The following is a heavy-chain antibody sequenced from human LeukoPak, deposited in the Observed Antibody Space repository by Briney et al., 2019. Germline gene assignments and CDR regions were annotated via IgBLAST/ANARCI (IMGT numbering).Heavy chain of an antibody. CDR2: IWYDGSNK. D-gene: IGHD4-17*01. CDR3: ASDTAHSYYYGMDV. V-gene: IGHV3-33*01. J-gene: IGHJ6*02. Sequence: GGSLRLSYAASGFTFSSYGMHWVRQAPGKGLEWVAVIWYDGSNKYYADSVKGRFTISRDNSKNTLYLQMNSLRAEDTAVYYCASDTAHSYYYGMDVWGQGTTVTVSS. CDR1: GFTFSSYG.